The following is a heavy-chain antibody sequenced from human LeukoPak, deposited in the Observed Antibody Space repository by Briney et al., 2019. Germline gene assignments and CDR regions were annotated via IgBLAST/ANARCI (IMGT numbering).Heavy chain of an antibody. CDR2: IYSGGST. J-gene: IGHJ3*02. D-gene: IGHD3-22*01. CDR1: GFTVSSNY. V-gene: IGHV3-53*01. CDR3: ARSHYYDSRGYYSNAFNI. Sequence: PGGSLRLSCAASGFTVSSNYMSWVRQAPGKGLEWVSVIYSGGSTYYADSVKGRFTISRDNSKNTLSLQMNSLRAEDTAVYYCARSHYYDSRGYYSNAFNIWGQGTMVTVSS.